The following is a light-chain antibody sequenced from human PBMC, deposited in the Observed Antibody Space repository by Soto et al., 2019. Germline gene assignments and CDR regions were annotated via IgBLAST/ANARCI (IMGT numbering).Light chain of an antibody. CDR2: GAS. V-gene: IGKV3-20*01. CDR3: QQYGSSIT. Sequence: EILMTQSPATLSVSPGERATLSCRASQSVSSNLAWYKQKPGQAPRLLIYGASSRATGIPDRLSGSGSGTEFTLTISRMEPEDFAVYYCQQYGSSITFGQGTRLEIK. CDR1: QSVSSN. J-gene: IGKJ5*01.